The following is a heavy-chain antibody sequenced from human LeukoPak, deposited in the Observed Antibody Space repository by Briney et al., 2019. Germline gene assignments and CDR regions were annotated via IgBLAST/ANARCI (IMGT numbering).Heavy chain of an antibody. J-gene: IGHJ3*02. V-gene: IGHV3-53*01. CDR3: ASLYCSSTSCYNRGAFDI. D-gene: IGHD2-2*02. CDR2: IYSGGST. Sequence: PGGSLRPSCAASGFTVSSNYMSWVRQPPGKGLELVSVIYSGGSTYYADSVKGRFTISRDNSKNTLYLQMNSLRAEDTAVYYCASLYCSSTSCYNRGAFDIWGQGTMVTVSS. CDR1: GFTVSSNY.